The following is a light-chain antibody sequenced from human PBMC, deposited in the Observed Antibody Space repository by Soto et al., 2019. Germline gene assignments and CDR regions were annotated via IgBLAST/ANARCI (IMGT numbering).Light chain of an antibody. J-gene: IGKJ4*01. Sequence: DIQMTQSPSSLSASVGDRVTITCRASQTISSYLNWYQQKPGKAPELLIYAASSLQSGVPSRFSGSGSGTDFTLTIASLQPEDFATYYCQQTYSTSAPITFGGGTKVEIK. CDR2: AAS. CDR1: QTISSY. CDR3: QQTYSTSAPIT. V-gene: IGKV1-39*01.